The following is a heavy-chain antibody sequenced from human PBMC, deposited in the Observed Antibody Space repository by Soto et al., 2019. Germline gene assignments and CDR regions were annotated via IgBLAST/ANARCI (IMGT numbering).Heavy chain of an antibody. CDR3: AAPNRYNWNLAYYYCGMDV. CDR2: IVVGSGNT. D-gene: IGHD1-20*01. CDR1: GFTFTSCA. J-gene: IGHJ6*02. Sequence: SVKVSCKASGFTFTSCAVQWVRQARGQRLEWIGWIVVGSGNTNYAQKFQERVTITRDMSTSTAYMELSSLRSEDTAVYYCAAPNRYNWNLAYYYCGMDVWGQGTTVTVSS. V-gene: IGHV1-58*01.